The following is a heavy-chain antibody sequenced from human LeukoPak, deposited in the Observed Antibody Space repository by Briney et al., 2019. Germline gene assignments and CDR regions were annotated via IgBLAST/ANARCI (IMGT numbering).Heavy chain of an antibody. CDR3: TREYMVQGVTLYAFDY. V-gene: IGHV6-1*01. Sequence: SQTLSLTCAISGDSVPSNSAAWNWIRQSPSRGLEWLGRTYYRSKWYNDYAVSVKSRITINPDTSRNQFSLQLNSVTPEDTAVYYCTREYMVQGVTLYAFDYWGQGTLVTVSS. D-gene: IGHD3-10*01. J-gene: IGHJ4*02. CDR1: GDSVPSNSAA. CDR2: TYYRSKWYN.